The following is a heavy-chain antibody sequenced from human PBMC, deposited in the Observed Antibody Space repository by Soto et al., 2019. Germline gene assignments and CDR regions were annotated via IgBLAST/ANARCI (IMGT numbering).Heavy chain of an antibody. CDR2: ISSSSSYI. Sequence: GGSLRLSCAASGFTFSSYSLNWVRQAPGKGLDWVSSISSSSSYIYYADSVKGRFTISRDNAKNSLYLQMNSLRAEDTAVYYCARDGYYCSGGSCYAGGVDYWGQGTLVTVPS. CDR3: ARDGYYCSGGSCYAGGVDY. J-gene: IGHJ4*02. D-gene: IGHD2-15*01. V-gene: IGHV3-21*01. CDR1: GFTFSSYS.